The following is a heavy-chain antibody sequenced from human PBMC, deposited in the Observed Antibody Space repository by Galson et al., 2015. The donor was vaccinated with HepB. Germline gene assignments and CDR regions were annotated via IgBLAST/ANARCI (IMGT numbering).Heavy chain of an antibody. Sequence: SLRLSCAASGFTFSSYAMHWVRQAPGKGLEWVAVISYDGSKKYYGDSVKGRFTISRDNSKNTLYLQMNSLRAEDTAVYYCAKDMWVSGSYYFNGWGQGTLVTVSS. CDR1: GFTFSSYA. D-gene: IGHD1-26*01. CDR2: ISYDGSKK. CDR3: AKDMWVSGSYYFNG. J-gene: IGHJ4*02. V-gene: IGHV3-30*18.